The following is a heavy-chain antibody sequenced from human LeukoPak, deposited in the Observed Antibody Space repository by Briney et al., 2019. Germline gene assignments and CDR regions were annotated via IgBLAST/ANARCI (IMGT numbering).Heavy chain of an antibody. CDR3: ARIVVVPAARTNWFDP. D-gene: IGHD2-2*01. CDR2: IYPGDSDT. J-gene: IGHJ5*02. CDR1: GYSFTSYW. Sequence: GESLKISCQGSGYSFTSYWIGWVRQMPGKGLEWMGIIYPGDSDTRYSPSFQGQVTISADKSISTAYLQWSSLKASDTAIYYCARIVVVPAARTNWFDPWGQGTLVTVSS. V-gene: IGHV5-51*01.